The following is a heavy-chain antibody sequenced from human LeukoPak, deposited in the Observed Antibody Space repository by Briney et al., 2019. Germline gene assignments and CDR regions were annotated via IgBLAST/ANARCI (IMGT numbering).Heavy chain of an antibody. D-gene: IGHD3-22*01. CDR1: GFTFSDYY. V-gene: IGHV3-11*01. J-gene: IGHJ4*02. CDR2: ISSSGSTI. Sequence: GGSLRLSCAASGFTFSDYYMSWTRQAPGKGLEWVSYISSSGSTIYYADSVKGRFTISRDNAKNSLYLQMNSLRAEDTAVYYCASDVYDSSGYYYDYWGQGTLVTVSS. CDR3: ASDVYDSSGYYYDY.